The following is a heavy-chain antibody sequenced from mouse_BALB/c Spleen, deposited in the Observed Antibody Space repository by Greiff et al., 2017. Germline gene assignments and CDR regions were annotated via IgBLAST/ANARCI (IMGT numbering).Heavy chain of an antibody. V-gene: IGHV5-17*02. Sequence: EVQLVESGGGLVQPGGSRKLSCAASGFTFSSFGMHWVRQAPEKGLEWVAYISSGSSTIYYADTVKGRFTISRDNPKNTLFLQMTSLRSEDTAMYYCAREGLWLRRGFDYWGQGTTLTVSS. J-gene: IGHJ2*01. CDR2: ISSGSSTI. D-gene: IGHD2-2*01. CDR3: AREGLWLRRGFDY. CDR1: GFTFSSFG.